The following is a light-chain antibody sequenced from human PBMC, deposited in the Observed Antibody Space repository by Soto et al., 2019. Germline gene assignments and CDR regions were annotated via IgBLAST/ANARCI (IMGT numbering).Light chain of an antibody. CDR2: DAS. J-gene: IGKJ1*01. CDR1: QSVGKY. V-gene: IGKV3-20*01. Sequence: EIVMTQSPATLSLSPGERATLSCRASQSVGKYLVWYQQKPGQAPRLLIYDASNRATGIPARFSGSGSGTDFTLTISRLEPEDFAVYYCQQYGSSGTFGQGNKVDI. CDR3: QQYGSSGT.